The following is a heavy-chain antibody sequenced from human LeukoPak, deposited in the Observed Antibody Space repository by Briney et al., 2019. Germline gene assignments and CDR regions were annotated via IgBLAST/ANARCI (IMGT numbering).Heavy chain of an antibody. Sequence: ASVKVSCKASGYTFTSYGISWVRQAPGQGLEWMGWISAYNGNTNYAQKLQGRVTMTTDTSTSTAYMELRSLRSDDTAVYYCARVLGQVAATPYYYYYYGMDVWGQGTTVTVSS. CDR3: ARVLGQVAATPYYYYYYGMDV. CDR1: GYTFTSYG. D-gene: IGHD2-15*01. V-gene: IGHV1-18*01. J-gene: IGHJ6*02. CDR2: ISAYNGNT.